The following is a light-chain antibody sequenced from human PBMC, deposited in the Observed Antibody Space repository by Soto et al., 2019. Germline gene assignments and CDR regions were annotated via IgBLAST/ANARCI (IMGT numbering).Light chain of an antibody. CDR2: DAS. Sequence: EIVLTQSPATLSLSPGERATLSCRASQSVSSYLAWYQQKPGQAPRLLIYDASNRATGIPARFSGSGSGKDVTLTISSLEPEDFAVYYCQQRSNWPALTFGGGTKVEIK. V-gene: IGKV3-11*01. CDR1: QSVSSY. J-gene: IGKJ4*01. CDR3: QQRSNWPALT.